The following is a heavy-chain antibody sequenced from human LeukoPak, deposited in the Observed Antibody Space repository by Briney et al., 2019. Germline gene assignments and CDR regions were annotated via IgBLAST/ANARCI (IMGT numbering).Heavy chain of an antibody. CDR3: ARYSGSYLDY. Sequence: GGSLRLSCAASGFTVSSNYMRWVRQAPGKGLEWVSVIYSGRSKYYAESVKSRFTISRHNSKNTLYLEMNSLRAEDTAVYYYARYSGSYLDYWGQGTLVTVSS. CDR1: GFTVSSNY. D-gene: IGHD1-26*01. CDR2: IYSGRSK. V-gene: IGHV3-53*01. J-gene: IGHJ4*02.